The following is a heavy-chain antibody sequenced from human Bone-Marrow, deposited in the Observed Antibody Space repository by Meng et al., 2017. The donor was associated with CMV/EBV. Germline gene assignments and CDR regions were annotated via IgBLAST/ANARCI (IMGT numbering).Heavy chain of an antibody. CDR1: GFTFSDYY. CDR2: ISSSDSTI. CDR3: AREFAPRTYYYGMDV. Sequence: SLKISCAASGFTFSDYYMSWIRQAPGKGLEWVSYISSSDSTIYYEDSVKGRFTISRDSANNSLYLQMNSLRAEDTAVYYCAREFAPRTYYYGMDVWGQGTTVTVSS. J-gene: IGHJ6*02. D-gene: IGHD1-14*01. V-gene: IGHV3-11*01.